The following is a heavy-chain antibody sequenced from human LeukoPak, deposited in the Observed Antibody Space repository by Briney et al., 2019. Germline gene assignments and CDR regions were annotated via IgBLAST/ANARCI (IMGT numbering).Heavy chain of an antibody. J-gene: IGHJ4*02. V-gene: IGHV4-59*01. CDR2: IYHSGSI. CDR3: VRLRWELLAPYFDH. Sequence: SETLSLTCSVSTDSTNTYYWSWIRQSPGKGLEWIGHIYHSGSIDYNPSFKSRVTVSIDTSKKEFSLKLTSVTVADTPMYYCVRLRWELLAPYFDHWGQGAFVIVSS. CDR1: TDSTNTYY. D-gene: IGHD2-15*01.